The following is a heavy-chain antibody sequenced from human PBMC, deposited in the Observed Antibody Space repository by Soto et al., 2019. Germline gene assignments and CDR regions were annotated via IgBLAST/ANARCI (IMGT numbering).Heavy chain of an antibody. D-gene: IGHD4-17*01. V-gene: IGHV3-66*01. CDR3: ALSYVDYAFEYFQD. Sequence: EVQLVESGGGLVQPGGSLRLSCAASGFTVSSNYMSWVRQAPGKGLEWVSVIYIGGNRYYADSVKGRFTISRDNSKNTVYLHMDSLRPEDTAVYYGALSYVDYAFEYFQDWGQCTLVTVSS. CDR2: IYIGGNR. CDR1: GFTVSSNY. J-gene: IGHJ1*01.